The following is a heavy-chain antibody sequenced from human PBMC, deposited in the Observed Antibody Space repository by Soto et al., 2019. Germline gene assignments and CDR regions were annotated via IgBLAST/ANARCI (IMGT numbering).Heavy chain of an antibody. CDR3: AKGGGSVVVPAAMDY. CDR2: ISGSGGST. CDR1: GVTFSSYA. J-gene: IGHJ4*02. V-gene: IGHV3-23*01. D-gene: IGHD2-2*01. Sequence: EVQLLESGGGLVQPGGSLRLSCAASGVTFSSYAMSWVRQAPGKGLEWVSAISGSGGSTYYADSVKGRFTISRDNSKNTLYLQMNSLRAEDTAVYYCAKGGGSVVVPAAMDYWGQGTLVTVSS.